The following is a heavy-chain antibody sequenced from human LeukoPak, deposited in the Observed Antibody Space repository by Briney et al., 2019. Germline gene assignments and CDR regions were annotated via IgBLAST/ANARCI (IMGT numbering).Heavy chain of an antibody. Sequence: ASVKVSCKASGYTFTSYGISWVRQAPGQGLEWMGWISAYNGNTNYAQKLQGRVTMTTDTSTSTTYMELRSLRSDDTAVYYCARAGYSSGPQGFDPWGQGTLVTVSS. D-gene: IGHD6-19*01. CDR3: ARAGYSSGPQGFDP. V-gene: IGHV1-18*01. J-gene: IGHJ5*02. CDR1: GYTFTSYG. CDR2: ISAYNGNT.